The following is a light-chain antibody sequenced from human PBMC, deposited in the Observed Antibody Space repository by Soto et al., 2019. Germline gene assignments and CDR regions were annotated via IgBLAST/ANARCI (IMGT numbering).Light chain of an antibody. CDR3: QQRSNWPPEIT. V-gene: IGKV3-11*01. Sequence: EIGLTQSPATLSLSPGERATLSCRASQSVSSYLAWYQQKPGQAPRLLIYDASNRATGIPARFSGSGSGTDFTLTISSLEPEDFAVYYCQQRSNWPPEITFGQGTRLAIK. J-gene: IGKJ5*01. CDR2: DAS. CDR1: QSVSSY.